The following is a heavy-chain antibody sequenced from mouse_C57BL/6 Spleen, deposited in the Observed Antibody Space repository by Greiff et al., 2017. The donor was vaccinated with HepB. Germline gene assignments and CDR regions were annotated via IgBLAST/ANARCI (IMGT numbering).Heavy chain of an antibody. Sequence: EVQLQQSGPELVKPGASVKISCKASGYSFTGYYMNWVKQSPEKSLEWIGEINPSTGGTTYNQKFKAKATLTVDKSSSTAYMQLKSLTSEDSAVYYCARYYYSNYDYAMDYWGQGTSVTVSS. CDR1: GYSFTGYY. V-gene: IGHV1-42*01. D-gene: IGHD2-5*01. CDR3: ARYYYSNYDYAMDY. J-gene: IGHJ4*01. CDR2: INPSTGGT.